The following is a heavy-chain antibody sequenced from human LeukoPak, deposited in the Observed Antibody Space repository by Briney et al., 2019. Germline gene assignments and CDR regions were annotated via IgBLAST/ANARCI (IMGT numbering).Heavy chain of an antibody. CDR2: MNPNRVNT. Sequence: SVKASCKASGYTFTSSDINWVRHATAQGLDWMGWMNPNRVNTGYTQKLQRRVTMTRKTSISTTYIELSSLRSEDAAVYYCASGVHVDGSGSYYLDYWGQGTLVTVSS. V-gene: IGHV1-8*01. D-gene: IGHD3-10*01. CDR1: GYTFTSSD. CDR3: ASGVHVDGSGSYYLDY. J-gene: IGHJ4*02.